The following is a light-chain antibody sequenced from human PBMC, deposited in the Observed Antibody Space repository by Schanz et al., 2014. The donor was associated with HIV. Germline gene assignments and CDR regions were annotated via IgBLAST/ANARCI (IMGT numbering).Light chain of an antibody. Sequence: QSALTQPASVSGSPGQSITISCTGTDTDIGGHDYVSWYQQFPDRAPKLLIYDVTKRPSLVPDRFSGSRSGNTASLTVSGLQAEDEADYYCSSYTSSSTWVFGGGTKVTVL. CDR1: DTDIGGHDY. V-gene: IGLV2-14*03. J-gene: IGLJ3*02. CDR2: DVT. CDR3: SSYTSSSTWV.